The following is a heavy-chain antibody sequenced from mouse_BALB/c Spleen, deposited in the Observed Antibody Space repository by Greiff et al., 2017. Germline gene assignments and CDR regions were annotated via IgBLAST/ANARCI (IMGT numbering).Heavy chain of an antibody. CDR2: IRNKANGYTT. CDR3: ARDKRYAMDY. Sequence: EVKLMESGGGLVQPGGSLRLSCATSGFTFTAYYMSWVRQPPGKALEWLGFIRNKANGYTTEYSASVKGRFTISRDNSQSILYLQMNTLRAEDSATYYCARDKRYAMDYWGQGTSVTVAS. J-gene: IGHJ4*01. V-gene: IGHV7-3*02. CDR1: GFTFTAYY.